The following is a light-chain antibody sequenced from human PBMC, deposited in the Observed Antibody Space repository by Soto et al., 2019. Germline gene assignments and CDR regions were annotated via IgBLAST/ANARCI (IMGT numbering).Light chain of an antibody. J-gene: IGKJ1*01. CDR3: QHYGASPPWK. CDR2: GAS. Sequence: DIQMTHSPSSLSASVLYIVTITCRSSQSISTYLNWHQQKPGKAPKLLIYGASSLQSGVPSRFSGWGSGTDFTLVISRLEPEDFAVYYCQHYGASPPWKFGQGTKVDIK. CDR1: QSISTY. V-gene: IGKV1-39*01.